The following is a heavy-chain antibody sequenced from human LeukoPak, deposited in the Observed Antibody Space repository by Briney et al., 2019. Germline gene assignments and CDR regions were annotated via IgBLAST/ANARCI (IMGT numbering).Heavy chain of an antibody. J-gene: IGHJ3*02. CDR1: GGSFSGYY. CDR3: AREALQDAFDI. V-gene: IGHV4-34*01. Sequence: SETLSLTCAVYGGSFSGYYWSWTRQPPGKGLEWIGEINHSGSTNYNPSLKSRVTMSVDTSKNQFSLKLSSVTAADTAVYYCAREALQDAFDIWGQGTMVTVSS. D-gene: IGHD4-11*01. CDR2: INHSGST.